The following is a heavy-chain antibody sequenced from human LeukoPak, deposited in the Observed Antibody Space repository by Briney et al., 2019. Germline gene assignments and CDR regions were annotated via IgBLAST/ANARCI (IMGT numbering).Heavy chain of an antibody. J-gene: IGHJ4*02. CDR2: ISAYNGNT. CDR3: ARVGIAARSVDY. D-gene: IGHD6-6*01. V-gene: IGHV1-18*01. Sequence: ASVKLSCKASGYTFASYGISWARQAPGQGLEWMGWISAYNGNTNYAQKLQGRVTMTTDTSTSTAYMELRSLRSDDTAVYYCARVGIAARSVDYWGQGTLVTVSS. CDR1: GYTFASYG.